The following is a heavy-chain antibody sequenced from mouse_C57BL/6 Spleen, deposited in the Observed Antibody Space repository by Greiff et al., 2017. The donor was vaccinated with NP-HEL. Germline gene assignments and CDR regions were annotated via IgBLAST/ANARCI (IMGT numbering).Heavy chain of an antibody. V-gene: IGHV5-17*01. J-gene: IGHJ4*01. CDR1: GFTFSDYG. CDR2: ISSGSSTI. D-gene: IGHD2-10*01. Sequence: EVKLVESGGGLVKPGGSLKLSCAASGFTFSDYGMHWVRQAPEKGLEWVAYISSGSSTIYYADTVKGRFTISRDNAKNTLFLQMTSLRSEDTAMYYCARNAYYQYYYAMDYWGQGTSVTVSS. CDR3: ARNAYYQYYYAMDY.